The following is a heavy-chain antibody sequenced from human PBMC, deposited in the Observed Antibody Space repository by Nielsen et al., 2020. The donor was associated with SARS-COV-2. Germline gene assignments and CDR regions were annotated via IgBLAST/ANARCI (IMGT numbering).Heavy chain of an antibody. Sequence: GGSLRLSCAASGFTFSSYSMNWVRQAPGKGLEWVSSISSTGSLIYYANSVKGRFTISRDNARNSVYLQMNSLRDEDTAVYYCARSVLGGYFDYWGQGTLVTISS. V-gene: IGHV3-48*02. D-gene: IGHD7-27*01. CDR1: GFTFSSYS. CDR2: ISSTGSLI. CDR3: ARSVLGGYFDY. J-gene: IGHJ4*02.